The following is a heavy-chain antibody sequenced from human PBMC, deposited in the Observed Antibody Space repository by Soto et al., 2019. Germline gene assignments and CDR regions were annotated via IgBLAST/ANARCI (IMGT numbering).Heavy chain of an antibody. CDR2: IWYDGSKK. Sequence: QVQMVESGGGVVQPGKSLRLSCAASGFTFSNYGMHWVRQAPGKGLEWVAVIWYDGSKKYYVDSVKGRFTISRDNSKNTLYLQMDSLGAEDTAVYYCASYVGSDESGCFDYWGQGTRVTLSS. V-gene: IGHV3-33*01. CDR3: ASYVGSDESGCFDY. D-gene: IGHD3-22*01. CDR1: GFTFSNYG. J-gene: IGHJ4*02.